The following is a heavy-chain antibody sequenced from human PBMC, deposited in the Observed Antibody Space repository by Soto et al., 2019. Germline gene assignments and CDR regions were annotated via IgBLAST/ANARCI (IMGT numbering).Heavy chain of an antibody. CDR2: TYFKSKWYN. CDR3: AKGDNLGPKTGYAFDP. D-gene: IGHD5-12*01. CDR1: GDSVSSNTAS. V-gene: IGHV6-1*01. J-gene: IGHJ5*02. Sequence: SQTLSLTCAISGDSVSSNTASWNWIRQSPSRGLEWLGRTYFKSKWYNDYAVSVKSRIIINPDTSNNQFSLQLNSVTPEDTAVYFCAKGDNLGPKTGYAFDPWGQGIMVTVSS.